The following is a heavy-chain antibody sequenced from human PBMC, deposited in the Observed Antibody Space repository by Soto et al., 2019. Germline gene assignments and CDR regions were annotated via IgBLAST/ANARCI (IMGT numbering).Heavy chain of an antibody. J-gene: IGHJ5*02. D-gene: IGHD3-10*01. Sequence: SETLPLTCADPGGSIPHYFWNWRRQPAGEGLEWIGRIFVSGITTYNPSLQSRVTMSLDTSKSQFSLKLTPVTAADTAIYFCARGSFYPPAGSLGGLFDPWAQGILVTVSS. CDR3: ARGSFYPPAGSLGGLFDP. CDR1: GGSIPHYF. V-gene: IGHV4-4*07. CDR2: IFVSGIT.